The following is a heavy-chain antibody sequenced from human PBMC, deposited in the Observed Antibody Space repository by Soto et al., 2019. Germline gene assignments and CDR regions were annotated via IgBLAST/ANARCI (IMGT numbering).Heavy chain of an antibody. D-gene: IGHD2-2*01. CDR3: ARSMRFVVVPAAYLRPAFDI. J-gene: IGHJ3*02. CDR2: INPSGGST. V-gene: IGHV1-46*03. CDR1: GYTFTSYY. Sequence: ASVKVSCKASGYTFTSYYMHWVRQAPGQGLEWMGIINPSGGSTSYAQKFQGRVTMTRDTSTSTVYMELSSLRSEDTAVYYCARSMRFVVVPAAYLRPAFDIGGQGTMVTVSS.